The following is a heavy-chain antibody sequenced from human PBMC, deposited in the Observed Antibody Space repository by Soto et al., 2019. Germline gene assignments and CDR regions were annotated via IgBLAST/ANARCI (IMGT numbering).Heavy chain of an antibody. D-gene: IGHD1-1*01. CDR1: GGSTSSSSYY. V-gene: IGHV4-39*01. CDR3: ASQNNPYYYYGMDV. J-gene: IGHJ6*02. CDR2: VYYSGST. Sequence: TLSLTCAVSGGSTSSSSYYWAWIRQPPGKGLEWIGTVYYSGSTSYNPSLKGRVTISVDTSKDQFSLKLNSVTATDTAVYYCASQNNPYYYYGMDVWGQGTTVTVSS.